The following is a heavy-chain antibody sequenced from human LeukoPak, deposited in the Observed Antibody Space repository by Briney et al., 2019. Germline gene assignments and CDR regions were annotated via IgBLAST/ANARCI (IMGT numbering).Heavy chain of an antibody. CDR3: ARSPLAAAGWYFDL. D-gene: IGHD6-13*01. CDR2: IYYSGST. CDR1: GGSISSSSYY. V-gene: IGHV4-61*05. Sequence: SETLSLTCTVSGGSISSSSYYWGWIRQPPGKGLEWIGYIYYSGSTNYNPSLKSRVTMSVDTSKNQFSLKLSSVTALDTAVYYCARSPLAAAGWYFDLWGRGTLVTVSS. J-gene: IGHJ2*01.